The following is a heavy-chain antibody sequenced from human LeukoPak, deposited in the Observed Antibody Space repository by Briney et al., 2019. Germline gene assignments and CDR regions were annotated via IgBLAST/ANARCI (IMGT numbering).Heavy chain of an antibody. Sequence: GGSLRLSCAASGFTFSSYSMNWVRQAPGKGLEWVSSISSSSYIYYADSVKGRFTISRDNAKNSLYLQMNSLRAEDTAVYYCARDLWGIAAADSDYWGQGTLVTVSS. D-gene: IGHD6-13*01. CDR2: ISSSSYI. J-gene: IGHJ4*02. V-gene: IGHV3-21*01. CDR1: GFTFSSYS. CDR3: ARDLWGIAAADSDY.